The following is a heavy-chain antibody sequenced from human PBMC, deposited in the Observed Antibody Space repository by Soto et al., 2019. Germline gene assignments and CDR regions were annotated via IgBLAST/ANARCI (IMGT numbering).Heavy chain of an antibody. CDR2: IYPGDSDT. D-gene: IGHD2-15*01. Sequence: GECVRISCKGSGYSFSNYWIVWVLQMPGKGLEWMGIIYPGDSDTRYSPSFQGQVTISADKSINTAHLQWSSLKPSDTAIYYCARRMGGYYYGMDVWGQGTTVTVSS. V-gene: IGHV5-51*01. J-gene: IGHJ6*01. CDR1: GYSFSNYW. CDR3: ARRMGGYYYGMDV.